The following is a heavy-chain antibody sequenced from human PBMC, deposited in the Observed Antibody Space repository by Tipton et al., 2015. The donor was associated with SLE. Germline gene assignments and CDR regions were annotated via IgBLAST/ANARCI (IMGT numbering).Heavy chain of an antibody. V-gene: IGHV3-23*01. CDR1: GFTFSDYG. J-gene: IGHJ4*02. CDR3: AKDPNPSRTYSYFEF. D-gene: IGHD1-26*01. CDR2: ISDSGGTT. Sequence: SLRLSCAASGFTFSDYGMNWVRQAPGKGLEWVSVISDSGGTTYYADSVRGRFTISRDDSKNTLYLQMNSLRGDDTAVYHCAKDPNPSRTYSYFEFWGQGTLVTVSS.